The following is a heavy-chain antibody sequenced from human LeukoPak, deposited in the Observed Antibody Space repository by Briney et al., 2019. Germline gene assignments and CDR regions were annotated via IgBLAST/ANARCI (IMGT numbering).Heavy chain of an antibody. J-gene: IGHJ6*02. D-gene: IGHD3-16*01. CDR2: IYYSGST. CDR3: ARSSRFTSYYYYYGMDV. CDR1: GGSISSYY. V-gene: IGHV4-59*01. Sequence: SETLSLTCTVSGGSISSYYWSWIRQPPGKGLEWIGYIYYSGSTNYNPSLRSRVTISVDTSKNQFSLKLSSVTAADTAVYYCARSSRFTSYYYYYGMDVWGQWTTVTVSS.